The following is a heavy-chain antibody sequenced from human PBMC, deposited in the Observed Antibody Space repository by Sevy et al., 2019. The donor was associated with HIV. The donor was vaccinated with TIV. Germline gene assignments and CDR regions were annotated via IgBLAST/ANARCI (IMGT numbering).Heavy chain of an antibody. CDR2: IYTSGST. D-gene: IGHD3-3*01. Sequence: SETLSLTCTVSDGSISSYYWSWIRQPAGKGLEWIGRIYTSGSTNYNPSLKSRVTMSVDTSKNQFSLKLSSVTAADTAVYYCARVARITIFGVADRGAFDIWGQGTMVTVSS. CDR1: DGSISSYY. V-gene: IGHV4-4*07. J-gene: IGHJ3*02. CDR3: ARVARITIFGVADRGAFDI.